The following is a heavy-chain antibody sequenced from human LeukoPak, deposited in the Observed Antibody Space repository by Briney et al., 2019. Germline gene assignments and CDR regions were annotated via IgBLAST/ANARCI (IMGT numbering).Heavy chain of an antibody. CDR3: AGSTYYYDSSGYYYDY. V-gene: IGHV5-51*01. CDR1: GYSFTSYW. Sequence: GESLKISCKGSGYSFTSYWIGWVRQMPGKGLEWMGIIYPGDSGTRYNPSFQGQVTISADKSISTAYLQWSSLKASDTAMYYCAGSTYYYDSSGYYYDYWGQGTLVTVSS. D-gene: IGHD3-22*01. J-gene: IGHJ4*02. CDR2: IYPGDSGT.